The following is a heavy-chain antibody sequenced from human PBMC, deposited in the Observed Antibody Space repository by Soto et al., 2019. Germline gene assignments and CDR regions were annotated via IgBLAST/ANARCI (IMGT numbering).Heavy chain of an antibody. CDR3: ARDYYGSGVPAHYGMDV. CDR1: GYTFARYG. J-gene: IGHJ6*02. CDR2: ISTYTGDT. D-gene: IGHD3-10*01. V-gene: IGHV1-18*01. Sequence: QVPMVQSGAAVKKPGASVKVSCKASGYTFARYGISWVRQAPGQGLEWLGWISTYTGDTDYAQKFQGRLTMTTDTSTTTAYMELRSLRSGDTAVYYCARDYYGSGVPAHYGMDVWGQGTTVTVSS.